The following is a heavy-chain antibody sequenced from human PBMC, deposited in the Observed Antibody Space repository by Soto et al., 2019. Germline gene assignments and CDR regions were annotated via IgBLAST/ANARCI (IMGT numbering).Heavy chain of an antibody. CDR2: ISYDGSNK. D-gene: IGHD2-15*01. Sequence: GGSLRLSCAASGFTFSSYAMHWVRQAPGKGLEWVAVISYDGSNKYYADSVKGRFTISRDNSKNTLYLQMNSLRAEDTAVYYCASLHIVVVVAANSLDAFDIWGQGTMVTVSS. V-gene: IGHV3-30-3*01. CDR1: GFTFSSYA. CDR3: ASLHIVVVVAANSLDAFDI. J-gene: IGHJ3*02.